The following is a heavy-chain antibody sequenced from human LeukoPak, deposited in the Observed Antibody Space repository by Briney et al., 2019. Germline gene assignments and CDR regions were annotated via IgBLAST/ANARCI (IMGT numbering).Heavy chain of an antibody. J-gene: IGHJ4*02. CDR3: ARDLSYFDY. CDR1: GFTFSNAW. V-gene: IGHV3-7*01. CDR2: IRQDGSSK. Sequence: PGGSLRLSCAASGFTFSNAWMSWVRQAPGKGLEWVANIRQDGSSKYYVDSVKGRFTISRDNAKNSVYLQLNSLRVEDTAVYYCARDLSYFDYWGQGALVTVSS.